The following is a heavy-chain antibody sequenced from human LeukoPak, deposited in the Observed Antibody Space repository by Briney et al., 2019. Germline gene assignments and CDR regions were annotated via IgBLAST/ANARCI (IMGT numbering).Heavy chain of an antibody. CDR2: IRRGANSYTT. CDR3: SRDGGEGGNSAFDI. Sequence: GGSLRLSCAASGYTFSDYILDWVRQAPGKGLEWVGRIRRGANSYTTEYAASVKGRFTISRDDSKNSLYLHMNSLKTEDTAVYHCSRDGGEGGNSAFDIWGQGTMVTVSS. D-gene: IGHD3-16*01. J-gene: IGHJ3*02. V-gene: IGHV3-72*01. CDR1: GYTFSDYI.